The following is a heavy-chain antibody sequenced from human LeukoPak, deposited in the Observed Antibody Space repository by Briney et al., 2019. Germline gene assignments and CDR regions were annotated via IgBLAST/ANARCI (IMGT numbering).Heavy chain of an antibody. Sequence: PGGSLRLSCAASGFTFSSYSMNWVRQAPGKGLEWVSYISSSSSTIYYADSVKGRFTISRDNAKNSLYLQMNSLRAEDMALYYCAKGISRGLDTASLDYWGQGTLVTVSS. CDR2: ISSSSSTI. J-gene: IGHJ4*02. CDR3: AKGISRGLDTASLDY. CDR1: GFTFSSYS. D-gene: IGHD5-18*01. V-gene: IGHV3-48*04.